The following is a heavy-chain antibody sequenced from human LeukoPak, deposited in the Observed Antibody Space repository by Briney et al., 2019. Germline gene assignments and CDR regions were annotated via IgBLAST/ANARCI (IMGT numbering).Heavy chain of an antibody. Sequence: PGXSLRLSCAASGFTFSSYSMNWVRQAPGKGLEWVSSISSSSSYIYYADSVKGRFTISRDNAKNSLYLQMNSLRAEDTAVYYCARPGHYYDSSGYYYDAFDIWGQGTMVTVSS. J-gene: IGHJ3*02. CDR2: ISSSSSYI. CDR1: GFTFSSYS. CDR3: ARPGHYYDSSGYYYDAFDI. V-gene: IGHV3-21*01. D-gene: IGHD3-22*01.